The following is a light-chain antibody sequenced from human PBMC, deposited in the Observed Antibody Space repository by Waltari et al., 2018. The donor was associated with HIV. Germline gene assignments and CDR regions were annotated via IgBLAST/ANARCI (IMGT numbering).Light chain of an antibody. V-gene: IGLV3-21*02. CDR1: NIGPRS. CDR3: QVWDNGSDHPVI. Sequence: SYVLTQPPSVSVAPGQTARITCWGNNIGPRSVHWYQQKPGQAPVLVVHDDSDRPSGIPERFSGSNSGNTATVTISRVEAGDEADYYCQVWDNGSDHPVIFGGGTKLTVL. J-gene: IGLJ2*01. CDR2: DDS.